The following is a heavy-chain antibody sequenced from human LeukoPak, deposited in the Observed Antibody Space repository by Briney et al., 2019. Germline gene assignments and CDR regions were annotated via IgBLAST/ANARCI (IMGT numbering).Heavy chain of an antibody. CDR3: ARNPLGTTTFDY. D-gene: IGHD1-7*01. Sequence: ASVKVSCKASGYTFTSYAMHWVRQAPGQRLEWMGWINAGNGDTKYSQKFQGRITFTTDTSATTAYMELSSLNSEDTAVYYCARNPLGTTTFDYWGQGTLVTVSS. J-gene: IGHJ4*02. V-gene: IGHV1-3*01. CDR2: INAGNGDT. CDR1: GYTFTSYA.